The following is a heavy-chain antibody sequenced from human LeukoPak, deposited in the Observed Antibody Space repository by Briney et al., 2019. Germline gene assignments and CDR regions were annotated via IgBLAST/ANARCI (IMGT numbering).Heavy chain of an antibody. V-gene: IGHV1-69*04. J-gene: IGHJ4*02. Sequence: ASVKVSCKASGYTFTGYYMHWVRQAPGQGLEWMGRIIPILGIANYAQKFQGRVTITADKSTSTAYMELSSLRSEDTAVYYCARDYNYFTDWGQGTLVTVSS. CDR3: ARDYNYFTD. CDR1: GYTFTGYY. CDR2: IIPILGIA. D-gene: IGHD3-10*01.